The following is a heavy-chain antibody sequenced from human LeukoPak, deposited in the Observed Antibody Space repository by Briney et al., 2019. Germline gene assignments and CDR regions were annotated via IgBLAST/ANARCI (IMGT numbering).Heavy chain of an antibody. V-gene: IGHV1-69*05. CDR1: GGTFSSYA. Sequence: ASVKVSCKASGGTFSSYAISWVRQAPGQGLEWMGGIIPIFGTANYAQKFQGRVTITTDESTSTACMELSSLRSEDTAVYYCVRGSSRYYYYYYMDVWGKGTTVTVSS. J-gene: IGHJ6*03. CDR3: VRGSSRYYYYYYMDV. CDR2: IIPIFGTA. D-gene: IGHD1-26*01.